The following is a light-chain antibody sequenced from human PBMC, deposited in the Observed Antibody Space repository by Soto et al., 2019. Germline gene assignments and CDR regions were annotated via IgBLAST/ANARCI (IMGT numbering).Light chain of an antibody. CDR1: HDVSRN. V-gene: IGKV1-33*01. Sequence: DIQMTQSPSSLSASEGDRVTITCQSSHDVSRNLNWFQQKPGEAPQLLIYDASNLERGVPSRFSGXXXGTDFTLXISXXXXXXXXXXXXQQYNSMLSFGGGTEVEIK. CDR3: QQYNSMLS. J-gene: IGKJ4*01. CDR2: DAS.